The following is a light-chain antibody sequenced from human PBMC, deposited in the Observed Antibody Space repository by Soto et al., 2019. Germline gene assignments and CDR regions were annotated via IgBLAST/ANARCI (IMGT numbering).Light chain of an antibody. Sequence: DIVMTQSPDSLAVSLGERATFNCKSSQTVLYSSNNRTYLAWYRQKPGQPPKLLIYWASTRESGVPDRFSGSGSGTDFTLTISSLQAEDVAVYYCQQYFSTPYTFGQGTKLEIK. CDR1: QTVLYSSNNRTY. CDR2: WAS. J-gene: IGKJ2*01. CDR3: QQYFSTPYT. V-gene: IGKV4-1*01.